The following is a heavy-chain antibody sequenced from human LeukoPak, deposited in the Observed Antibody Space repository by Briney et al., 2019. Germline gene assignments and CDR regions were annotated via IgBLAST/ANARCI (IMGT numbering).Heavy chain of an antibody. CDR2: INPNSGGT. V-gene: IGHV1-2*02. D-gene: IGHD2-8*01. CDR3: ARDTDTYATNPFDY. J-gene: IGHJ4*02. Sequence: ASVKVSCKASGYTFTGYYMHWVRQAPGQGLEWMGWINPNSGGTNYAQKFQGRVTMTRDTSISTAYMELGRLRSDDTAVYYCARDTDTYATNPFDYWGQGTLVTVSS. CDR1: GYTFTGYY.